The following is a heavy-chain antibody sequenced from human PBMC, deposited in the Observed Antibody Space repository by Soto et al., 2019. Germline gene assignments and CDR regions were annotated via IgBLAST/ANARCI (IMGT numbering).Heavy chain of an antibody. CDR3: ARGYSSCNWYDP. V-gene: IGHV4-34*01. D-gene: IGHD6-6*01. CDR2: INHSGST. CDR1: GGSFSGYY. Sequence: SETLSLTCAVYGGSFSGYYWSWIRQPPGKGLEWIGEINHSGSTNYNPSLKSRVTISVDTSKNQFSLKLSSVTAADTAVYYCARGYSSCNWYDPWGQGTLVTVSS. J-gene: IGHJ5*02.